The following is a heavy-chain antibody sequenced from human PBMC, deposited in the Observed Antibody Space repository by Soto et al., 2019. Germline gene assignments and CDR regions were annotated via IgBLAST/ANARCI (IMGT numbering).Heavy chain of an antibody. J-gene: IGHJ6*02. CDR2: MNPNNGNA. Sequence: ASVKVSCKASGFTFITYDFSWVRQAAGQGLEWMGWMNPNNGNAGYAQKLRGRVTMTTNTSISTAYMELRSLRSDDTAVYYCAREGKVVPAAIEYYYYGMDVWGQGTTVTVSS. V-gene: IGHV1-8*01. D-gene: IGHD2-2*01. CDR1: GFTFITYD. CDR3: AREGKVVPAAIEYYYYGMDV.